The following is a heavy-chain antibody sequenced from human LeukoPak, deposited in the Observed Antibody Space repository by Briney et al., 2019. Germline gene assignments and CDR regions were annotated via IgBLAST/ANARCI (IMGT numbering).Heavy chain of an antibody. V-gene: IGHV4-39*01. CDR1: GGSLNSNSYY. CDR2: INYDGNT. J-gene: IGHJ3*02. Sequence: PSETLSLTCSVSGGSLNSNSYYWGWIRQPPGKGLEWIGSINYDGNTYYSPSLKSRVTISVDTSKNQFSLKLNSVTAAETAIYYCAGSYSSTWYSTFDIWGQGTMVTVSS. CDR3: AGSYSSTWYSTFDI. D-gene: IGHD6-13*01.